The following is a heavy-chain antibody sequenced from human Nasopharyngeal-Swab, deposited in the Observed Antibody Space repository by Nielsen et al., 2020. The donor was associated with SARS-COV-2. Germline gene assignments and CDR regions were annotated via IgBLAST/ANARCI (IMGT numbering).Heavy chain of an antibody. V-gene: IGHV3-30*03. CDR2: ISYDGSNK. Sequence: GESLKISCAASGFTFSSYGMHWVRQAPGKGLEWVAVISYDGSNKYYADSVKGRFTISRDNSKNTLYLQMNSLRAEDTAVYYCARTETYYYGSGSHYPIDYWGQGTLVTVSS. D-gene: IGHD3-10*01. CDR1: GFTFSSYG. CDR3: ARTETYYYGSGSHYPIDY. J-gene: IGHJ4*02.